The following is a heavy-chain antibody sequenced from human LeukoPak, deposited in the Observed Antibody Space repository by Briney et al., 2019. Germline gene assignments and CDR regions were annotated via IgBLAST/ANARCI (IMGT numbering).Heavy chain of an antibody. CDR3: AGGPRSPYCGGDCYKDPTDY. J-gene: IGHJ4*02. CDR1: GFTFSSYA. Sequence: QPGRSLRLSCAASGFTFSSYAVHWVRQAPGKGLEWVALISYDGSNKYYADSVKGRFTISRDNSKNTLYLQMNSLRAEDTAVYYCAGGPRSPYCGGDCYKDPTDYWGQGTLVTVSS. CDR2: ISYDGSNK. D-gene: IGHD2-21*02. V-gene: IGHV3-30*04.